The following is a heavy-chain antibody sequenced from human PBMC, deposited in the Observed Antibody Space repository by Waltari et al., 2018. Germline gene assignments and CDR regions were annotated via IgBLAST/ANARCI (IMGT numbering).Heavy chain of an antibody. J-gene: IGHJ4*02. CDR1: GSSISSGYY. CDR3: ARDPRSGGGY. CDR2: IYYSGST. D-gene: IGHD3-10*01. V-gene: IGHV4-38-2*02. Sequence: QVQLQESGPGLVKPSETLSLTCTVSGSSISSGYYWGWIRQPPGKGLEWIGSIYYSGSTSYHPSLKSRVTISVDTSKNQFSLKLTSVTAADTAVYHCARDPRSGGGYWGQGTLVTVSS.